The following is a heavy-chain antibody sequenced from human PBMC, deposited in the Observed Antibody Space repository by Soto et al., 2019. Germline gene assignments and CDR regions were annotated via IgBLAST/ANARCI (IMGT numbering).Heavy chain of an antibody. CDR3: ASPPESHLGADYYYGMDV. CDR1: GDTFSSYA. V-gene: IGHV1-69*13. J-gene: IGHJ6*02. Sequence: SAKVSCTASGDTFSSYAISWVRQAPGQGLEWMGGIIPIFGTANYAQKFQGRVTITADESTSTAYMELSSLRSEDTAVYYCASPPESHLGADYYYGMDVWGQGTTVTVSS. CDR2: IIPIFGTA.